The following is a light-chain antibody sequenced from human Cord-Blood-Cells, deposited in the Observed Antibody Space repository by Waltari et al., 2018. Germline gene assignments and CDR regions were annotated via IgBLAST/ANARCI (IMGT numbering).Light chain of an antibody. Sequence: QSALTQPASVSGSLGQSLTIPCTGTSRDVGSSNLVSWYQQHPGKAPKLMIYEGNKRPSGVSNRFSGSKSGNTASLTISGLQAEDEADYYCCSYAGSSTLVFGGGTKLTVL. CDR2: EGN. CDR1: SRDVGSSNL. V-gene: IGLV2-23*01. CDR3: CSYAGSSTLV. J-gene: IGLJ3*02.